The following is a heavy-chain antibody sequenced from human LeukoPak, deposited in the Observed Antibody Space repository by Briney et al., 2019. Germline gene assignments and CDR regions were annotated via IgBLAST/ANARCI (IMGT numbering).Heavy chain of an antibody. D-gene: IGHD2-15*01. Sequence: PGGSLRLSCAASGFIFSGNSMHWVRQAPGKGLEWVAVIPYDGTNKYYADSVKGRFTISRDNSKNTLYLQMNSLRAEDTAVYYCASGPYCRGGTCYLPFDYWGQGTLVTVSS. CDR1: GFIFSGNS. V-gene: IGHV3-30*04. CDR2: IPYDGTNK. J-gene: IGHJ4*02. CDR3: ASGPYCRGGTCYLPFDY.